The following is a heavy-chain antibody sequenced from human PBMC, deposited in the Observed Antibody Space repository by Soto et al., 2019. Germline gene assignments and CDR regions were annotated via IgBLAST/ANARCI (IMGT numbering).Heavy chain of an antibody. CDR3: VRGKFWFDT. CDR2: MKPHSGNI. V-gene: IGHV1-8*01. CDR1: GYTFTTYD. Sequence: QVPLVQSGAEVKKPGASVKVSCKASGYTFTTYDINWVRQATGLGLEWMGWMKPHSGNIDYAQKFQGRVTMTRDTSINTAYLELRNLRSEDTALYYCVRGKFWFDTWGQGTLVTVSS. J-gene: IGHJ5*02.